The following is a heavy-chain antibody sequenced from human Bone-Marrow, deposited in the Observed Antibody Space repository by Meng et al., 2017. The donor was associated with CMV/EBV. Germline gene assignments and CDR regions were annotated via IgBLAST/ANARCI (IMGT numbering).Heavy chain of an antibody. J-gene: IGHJ6*02. CDR1: GYTFTGYY. CDR2: INPNSGGT. D-gene: IGHD3-3*01. V-gene: IGHV1-2*02. Sequence: ASVKVSCKASGYTFTGYYMHWVRQAPGQGLEWMGWINPNSGGTNYAQKFQGRVTMTRDTSISTAYMELSSLRSEDTAVYYCARGYQTIFGVVIQYYYYYGMDVWGQGTTVTVSS. CDR3: ARGYQTIFGVVIQYYYYYGMDV.